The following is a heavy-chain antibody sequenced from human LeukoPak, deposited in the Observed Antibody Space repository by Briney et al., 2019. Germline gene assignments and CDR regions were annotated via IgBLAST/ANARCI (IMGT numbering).Heavy chain of an antibody. CDR1: GFTFSSYA. D-gene: IGHD2-15*01. J-gene: IGHJ3*02. CDR2: ISTSGLTI. CDR3: AGAGCSGGGCYKTTFDI. Sequence: GGSLRLSCAASGFTFSSYAMSWVRQAPGKGLEWVSYISTSGLTIYYADSVKGRFTISRDNAKNSLYLQMNSLRAEDTAVYYCAGAGCSGGGCYKTTFDIGCQGTRV. V-gene: IGHV3-48*03.